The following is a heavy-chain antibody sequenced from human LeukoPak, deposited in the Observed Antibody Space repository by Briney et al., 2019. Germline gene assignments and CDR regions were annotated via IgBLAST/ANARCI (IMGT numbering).Heavy chain of an antibody. Sequence: GGSLKLSCAASGFTFSSYSMNWVRQAPGKGLEWVAVISYDGSNKYYADSVKGRFTISRDNSKNTLYLQMNSLRAEDTAVYYCARDLDSSGYYFSFLHWGQGTLVTVSS. J-gene: IGHJ1*01. D-gene: IGHD3-22*01. V-gene: IGHV3-30*03. CDR3: ARDLDSSGYYFSFLH. CDR1: GFTFSSYS. CDR2: ISYDGSNK.